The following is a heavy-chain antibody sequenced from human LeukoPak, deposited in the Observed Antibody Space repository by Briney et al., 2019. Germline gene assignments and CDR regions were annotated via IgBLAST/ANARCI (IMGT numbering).Heavy chain of an antibody. J-gene: IGHJ4*02. CDR3: ARLRGYCSGGSCYSLSYYFDY. CDR2: INHSGST. CDR1: GGSFSGYY. V-gene: IGHV4-34*01. D-gene: IGHD2-15*01. Sequence: SETLSLTCAVYGGSFSGYYWSWIRQPPGKGLEWIGDINHSGSTNYNPSLKSRVTISVDTSKNQFSLKLSSVTAADTAVYYCARLRGYCSGGSCYSLSYYFDYWGQGTLVTVSS.